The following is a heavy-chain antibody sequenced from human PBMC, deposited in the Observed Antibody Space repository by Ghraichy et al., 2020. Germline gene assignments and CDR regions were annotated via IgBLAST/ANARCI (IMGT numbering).Heavy chain of an antibody. V-gene: IGHV4-31*03. Sequence: SETLSLTCTGSGGSIRSDVYYWTWIRQHPGKGLEWIGYIYNSVSTHYKPSLKSRVTISVDSSKNQFSLELSSVTAAYTAVDYCARETYYFGSGSQNPLRYYDLWGRGTLVTVSS. CDR3: ARETYYFGSGSQNPLRYYDL. CDR2: IYNSVST. D-gene: IGHD3-10*01. CDR1: GGSIRSDVYY. J-gene: IGHJ2*01.